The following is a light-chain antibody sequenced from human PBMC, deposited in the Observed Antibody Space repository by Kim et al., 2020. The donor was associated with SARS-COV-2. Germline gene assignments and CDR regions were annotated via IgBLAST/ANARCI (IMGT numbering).Light chain of an antibody. CDR2: GAS. V-gene: IGKV3-20*01. CDR1: QSLSGNF. CDR3: QQYGTSGRT. Sequence: APGDRAALSCRASQSLSGNFMAWYQQKPGQAPRLLIFGASIRATGIPDRFSGSGAGADFTLTIKRLEPEDFAVYYCQQYGTSGRTFGQGTKVDIK. J-gene: IGKJ1*01.